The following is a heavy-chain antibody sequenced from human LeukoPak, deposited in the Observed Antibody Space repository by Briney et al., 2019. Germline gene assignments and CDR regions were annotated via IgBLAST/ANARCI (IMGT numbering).Heavy chain of an antibody. V-gene: IGHV3-15*01. CDR3: LTDRDGGFDY. CDR1: GFTFSNAW. D-gene: IGHD4-23*01. CDR2: IKSKTDGGTT. J-gene: IGHJ4*02. Sequence: GGSLRLPCAASGFTFSNAWMSWVRQAPGKGLEWVGRIKSKTDGGTTYYAAPVKGRFTISRDDSQNTLYLQMNSLKTEDTAVYYCLTDRDGGFDYWGQGTLVTVSS.